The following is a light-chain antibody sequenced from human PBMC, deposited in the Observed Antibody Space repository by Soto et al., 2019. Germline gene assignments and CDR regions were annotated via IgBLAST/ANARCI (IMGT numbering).Light chain of an antibody. V-gene: IGKV1-33*01. Sequence: DIQMTQSPSTLSASVGDRVTITCQASQDIKNYLNWYLQKPRKAPKLLIYDASNLERGVQSRFSGSGAGTEYSLTISSLQPEDNGTYYCQQYENLPLTFGGGTKVDIK. J-gene: IGKJ4*01. CDR3: QQYENLPLT. CDR1: QDIKNY. CDR2: DAS.